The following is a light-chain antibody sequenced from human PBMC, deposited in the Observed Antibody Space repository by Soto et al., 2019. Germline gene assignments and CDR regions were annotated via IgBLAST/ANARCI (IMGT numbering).Light chain of an antibody. CDR2: DVS. CDR3: SSYTSTNTLI. J-gene: IGLJ2*01. CDR1: SSDVGSYNY. V-gene: IGLV2-14*01. Sequence: QSALTQPASVSGSPGQSITISCTGTSSDVGSYNYVSWYQQNPGKAPKLIIHDVSNRPSGVSNRFSGSTSGNTASLTISGLQAEDEANYYCSSYTSTNTLIFGGGTKLTVL.